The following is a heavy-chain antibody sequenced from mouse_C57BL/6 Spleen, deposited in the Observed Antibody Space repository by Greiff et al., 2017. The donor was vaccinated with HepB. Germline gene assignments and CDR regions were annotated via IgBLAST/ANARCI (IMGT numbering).Heavy chain of an antibody. CDR2: ISEDGSN. J-gene: IGHJ3*01. Sequence: EVHLVESGPGLVKPSQSLSLTCSVTGYSITSGYYWNWIRQFPGNQLEWMGYISEDGSNNYNPSLNNRISITRDTSKNQFFLKLNSVTTEDTATYYCARERRYEGWFAYWGQGTLVTVSA. V-gene: IGHV3-6*01. CDR3: ARERRYEGWFAY. D-gene: IGHD2-3*01. CDR1: GYSITSGYY.